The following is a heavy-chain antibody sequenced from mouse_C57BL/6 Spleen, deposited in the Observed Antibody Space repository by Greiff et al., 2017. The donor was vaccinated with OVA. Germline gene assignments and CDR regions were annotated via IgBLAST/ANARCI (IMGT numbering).Heavy chain of an antibody. J-gene: IGHJ1*03. CDR3: ARHGYYGSSPYWYCDV. CDR2: ISNLAYSI. V-gene: IGHV5-15*01. CDR1: GFTFSDYG. Sequence: EVQLVESGGGLVQPGGSLKLSCAASGFTFSDYGMAWVRQAPRKGPEWVAFISNLAYSIYYADTVTGRFTLSRENAKNTLYLEMSSLRSEDTAMYYCARHGYYGSSPYWYCDVWGTGTTVTVSS. D-gene: IGHD1-1*01.